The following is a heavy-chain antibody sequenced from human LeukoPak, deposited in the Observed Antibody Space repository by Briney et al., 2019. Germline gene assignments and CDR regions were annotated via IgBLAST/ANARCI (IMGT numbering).Heavy chain of an antibody. V-gene: IGHV3-23*01. D-gene: IGHD3-10*01. J-gene: IGHJ3*02. CDR1: GFTFSSYA. CDR2: ISGRGGST. Sequence: SGGSLRLSCAASGFTFSSYAMSWVRQAPGKGLGGFSAISGRGGSTYYADSVKGRLTISRENSKNTLYLQMNSPRAEDTAVYYCAKSGFTMVLDAFDIWGQGTMVTVSS. CDR3: AKSGFTMVLDAFDI.